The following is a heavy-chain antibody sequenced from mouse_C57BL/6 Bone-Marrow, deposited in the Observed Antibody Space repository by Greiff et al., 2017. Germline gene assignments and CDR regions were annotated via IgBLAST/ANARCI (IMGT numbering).Heavy chain of an antibody. CDR1: GYTFTSYW. CDR2: IYPGSGST. Sequence: QVHLQQPGAELVKPGASVKMSCKASGYTFTSYWITWVKQRPGQGLEWIGDIYPGSGSTNYNEKFKSKATLTVDTSSSTAYMQLSSLTSEDSAVYYCARVITTVVATSDYFDYWGKGTTLTVSS. V-gene: IGHV1-55*01. CDR3: ARVITTVVATSDYFDY. D-gene: IGHD1-1*01. J-gene: IGHJ2*01.